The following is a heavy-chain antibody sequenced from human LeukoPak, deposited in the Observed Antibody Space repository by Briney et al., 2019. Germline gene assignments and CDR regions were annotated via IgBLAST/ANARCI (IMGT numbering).Heavy chain of an antibody. Sequence: GGSLRLSCAASGFTFSSYAMHWFRQAPGKGLEYVSAISSNGGSTYYANSVKGRFTISRDNSKNTLYLQMGSLRAEDMAVYYCARDYTLRGSGSYYTFYYYYMDVWGKGTTVTVSS. CDR2: ISSNGGST. D-gene: IGHD3-10*01. J-gene: IGHJ6*03. V-gene: IGHV3-64*01. CDR3: ARDYTLRGSGSYYTFYYYYMDV. CDR1: GFTFSSYA.